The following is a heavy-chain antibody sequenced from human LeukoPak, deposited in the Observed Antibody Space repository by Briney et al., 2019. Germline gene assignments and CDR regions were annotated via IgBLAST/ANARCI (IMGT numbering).Heavy chain of an antibody. D-gene: IGHD1-14*01. Sequence: PSETLSLTCTVSGGSISSYYWSWIRQPPGKGLEWIGYIYYSGSTNYNPSLKSRVTISVDTSKNQFSLKLSSVTAADTAVYYCARGAWGPEHSFDYWGQGTLVTVSS. CDR1: GGSISSYY. CDR2: IYYSGST. CDR3: ARGAWGPEHSFDY. J-gene: IGHJ4*02. V-gene: IGHV4-59*01.